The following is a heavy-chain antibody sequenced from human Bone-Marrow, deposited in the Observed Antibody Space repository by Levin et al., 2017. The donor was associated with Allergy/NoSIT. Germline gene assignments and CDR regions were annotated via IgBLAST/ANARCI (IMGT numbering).Heavy chain of an antibody. CDR2: ISSTSATT. CDR3: AREAYYVDNSAYYLADF. D-gene: IGHD3-22*01. CDR1: GFSFSDFY. J-gene: IGHJ4*02. V-gene: IGHV3-11*01. Sequence: NTGGSLRLSCAASGFSFSDFYMSWFRQAPGKGLEWVSYISSTSATTYYADSVKGRFTISRDNAENSLYLQMNSLRAEDTAVYYCAREAYYVDNSAYYLADFWGQGTLVTVSS.